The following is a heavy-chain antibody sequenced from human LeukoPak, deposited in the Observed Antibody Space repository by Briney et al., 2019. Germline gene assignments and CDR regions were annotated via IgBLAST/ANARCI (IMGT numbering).Heavy chain of an antibody. D-gene: IGHD3-9*01. J-gene: IGHJ4*02. Sequence: GGSLRLSCAASGFTFSDYGINWVCQAPGKGLEWLSYISSSDNSIYYADSVKGRFTISRDNAMSSVYLQMSSLRDEDTAVYYCVRGDWDCWGQGTLVTVSS. CDR1: GFTFSDYG. CDR2: ISSSDNSI. V-gene: IGHV3-48*02. CDR3: VRGDWDC.